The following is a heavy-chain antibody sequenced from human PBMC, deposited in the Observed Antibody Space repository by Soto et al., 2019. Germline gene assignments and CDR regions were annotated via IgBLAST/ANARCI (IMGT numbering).Heavy chain of an antibody. CDR2: IDWDDDK. CDR1: GFSLSTSGMC. J-gene: IGHJ4*02. V-gene: IGHV2-70*11. CDR3: ARVYGSGSYHDY. Sequence: SGPTLVNPTQTLTLTCTLSGFSLSTSGMCVSWIRQPPGKALEWLARIDWDDDKYYSTSLKTRLTISKDTSKNQVVLTMTNMDPVDTATYYCARVYGSGSYHDYWGQGTLVTVSS. D-gene: IGHD3-10*01.